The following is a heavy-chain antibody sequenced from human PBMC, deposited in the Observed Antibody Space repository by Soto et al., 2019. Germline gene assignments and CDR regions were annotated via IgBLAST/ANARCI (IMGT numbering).Heavy chain of an antibody. V-gene: IGHV4-39*01. D-gene: IGHD1-26*01. J-gene: IGHJ4*02. Sequence: SETLSLTCTVSGGSISSSSYYWGWIRQPPGKGLEWIGSIYYSGSTYYNPSLKSRVTISVDTSKNQFSLKLSSVTAADTAVYYCASESGQFTGSDYWGQGTLVTVSS. CDR2: IYYSGST. CDR3: ASESGQFTGSDY. CDR1: GGSISSSSYY.